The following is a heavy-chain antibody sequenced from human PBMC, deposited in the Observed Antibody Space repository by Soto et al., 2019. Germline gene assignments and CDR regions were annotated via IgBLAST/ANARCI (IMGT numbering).Heavy chain of an antibody. V-gene: IGHV4-59*01. CDR3: ARGPDHSKVGY. Sequence: QVQLQESGPGLVKPSETLSLTCSVSGGSISGYNYWNWIRQPPGKGLEWIGYFYDTGSTNYNPSLNSRVTISVDTSKNQFSLNLRSVTAADTAVYYCARGPDHSKVGYWGQGTLVTVSS. J-gene: IGHJ4*02. CDR2: FYDTGST. D-gene: IGHD4-4*01. CDR1: GGSISGYN.